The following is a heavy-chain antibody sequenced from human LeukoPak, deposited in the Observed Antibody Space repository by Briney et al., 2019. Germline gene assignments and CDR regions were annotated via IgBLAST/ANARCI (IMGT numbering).Heavy chain of an antibody. CDR2: IYHSGST. V-gene: IGHV4-34*01. Sequence: SETLSLTCAVDGGSFRGYYWIWIRQPPGKGLEWIGEIYHSGSTKYNPSLKSRLTISVDTSKNQFSLNLSFMTAADTAVYYCARGLVANHYCYMDVWGKGTTVTVSS. CDR3: ARGLVANHYCYMDV. CDR1: GGSFRGYY. D-gene: IGHD5-12*01. J-gene: IGHJ6*03.